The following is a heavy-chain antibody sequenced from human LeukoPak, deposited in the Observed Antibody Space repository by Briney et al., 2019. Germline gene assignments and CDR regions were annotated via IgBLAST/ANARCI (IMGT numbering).Heavy chain of an antibody. Sequence: GGSLRLSCAASGFTFSSYSMNWVRQAPGKGLEWVSSISSDSYYIFYADSVQGRFTISRDNAHNSLYLQMNSLRAEDTAVYYCARDVHGENYFDYWGQGTLVTVSS. V-gene: IGHV3-21*01. CDR1: GFTFSSYS. D-gene: IGHD4-17*01. CDR3: ARDVHGENYFDY. J-gene: IGHJ4*02. CDR2: ISSDSYYI.